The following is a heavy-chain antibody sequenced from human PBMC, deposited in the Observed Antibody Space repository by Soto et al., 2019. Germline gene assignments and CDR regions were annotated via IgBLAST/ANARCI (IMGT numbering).Heavy chain of an antibody. CDR2: IFPDDSET. CDR3: ARRLYDTSGYRYFDF. J-gene: IGHJ4*02. V-gene: IGHV5-51*01. Sequence: LGASLKISCKASGYSFSSYWIGWVRQIPGKGLEWMGIIFPDDSETRYSPSFQGKVSISVDKSITTAYLQWSSLKASDTAMYYCARRLYDTSGYRYFDFWGQGTLVTVSS. D-gene: IGHD3-22*01. CDR1: GYSFSSYW.